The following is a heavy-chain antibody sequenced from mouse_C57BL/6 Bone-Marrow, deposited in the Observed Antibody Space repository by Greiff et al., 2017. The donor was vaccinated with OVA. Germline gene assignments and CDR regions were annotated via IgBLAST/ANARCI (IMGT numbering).Heavy chain of an antibody. D-gene: IGHD2-1*01. Sequence: QVQLQQSGAELVRPGASVKLSCKASGYTFTDYYINWVKQRPGQGLEWIARIYPGSGNTYYNEKFKGKATLTAEKSSSTAYMQLSSLTSEDSAVYSCARGYYGNSYWGQGTTLTVSS. J-gene: IGHJ2*01. CDR3: ARGYYGNSY. V-gene: IGHV1-76*01. CDR1: GYTFTDYY. CDR2: IYPGSGNT.